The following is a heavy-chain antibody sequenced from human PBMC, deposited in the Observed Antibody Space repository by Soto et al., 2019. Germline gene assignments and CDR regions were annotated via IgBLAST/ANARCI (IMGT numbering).Heavy chain of an antibody. V-gene: IGHV3-7*01. CDR3: ARGNAYNYGNNFDI. Sequence: PGGSLRLSCAASAFTFNNAWMNWVRQAPGKGLEWVANIKGDGSEKYYVDSVKGRFIVSRDNAESSLSLQMNSLRAEDTAEYSCARGNAYNYGNNFDIWGQGT. D-gene: IGHD5-18*01. CDR2: IKGDGSEK. CDR1: AFTFNNAW. J-gene: IGHJ3*02.